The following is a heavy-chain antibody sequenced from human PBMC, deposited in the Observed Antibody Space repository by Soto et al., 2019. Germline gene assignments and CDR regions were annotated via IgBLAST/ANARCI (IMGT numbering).Heavy chain of an antibody. Sequence: SETLSLTCPVSGGSVSSGSYYWSWLRQPPGKGLEWIGYIYYSGSTNYNPSLKSRVTISVDTSKNQFSLKLSSVTAADTAVYYCARDPDYWGQGTLVTV. V-gene: IGHV4-61*01. CDR2: IYYSGST. CDR3: ARDPDY. CDR1: GGSVSSGSYY. J-gene: IGHJ4*02.